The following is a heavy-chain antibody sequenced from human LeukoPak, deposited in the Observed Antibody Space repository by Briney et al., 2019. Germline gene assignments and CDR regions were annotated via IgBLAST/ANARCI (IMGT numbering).Heavy chain of an antibody. Sequence: GGSLRLSCAASGFTFSSYGMHWVRQAPGKGLEWVAFIRYDGSNKYYADSVKGRFTISRDNSKNTLYLQMNNLRAEDTAVYYCAKEAPRPVRGFISVYFDYWGQGTLVTVSS. J-gene: IGHJ4*02. V-gene: IGHV3-30*02. CDR3: AKEAPRPVRGFISVYFDY. D-gene: IGHD3-10*02. CDR2: IRYDGSNK. CDR1: GFTFSSYG.